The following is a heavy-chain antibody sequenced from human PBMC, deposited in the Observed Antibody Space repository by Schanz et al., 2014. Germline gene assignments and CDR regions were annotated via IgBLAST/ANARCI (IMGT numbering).Heavy chain of an antibody. CDR2: ISARTGGT. Sequence: VQSVHSGTEAQKLGASAKDSCQTSGYTFTAYGINWARQAPGQGLEWIGWISARTGGTRYAQKMQGRVTMTKDVSSITAFLELRSLRYDDTAVYYCARDHVASAGYDYFFYDLDVWATGIPVIVSS. V-gene: IGHV1-18*04. CDR3: ARDHVASAGYDYFFYDLDV. D-gene: IGHD6-13*01. J-gene: IGHJ6*03. CDR1: GYTFTAYG.